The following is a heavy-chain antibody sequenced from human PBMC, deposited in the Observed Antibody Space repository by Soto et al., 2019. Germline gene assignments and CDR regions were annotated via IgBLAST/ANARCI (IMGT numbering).Heavy chain of an antibody. CDR1: GGTFSRYA. CDR2: IIPIFGTA. Sequence: QVQLVQSGAEVKKPGSSVNVSCKASGGTFSRYATSWVRQAPGQGLEWMGGIIPIFGTANYAQKFQGRVTITADESTSTAYMELSSLRSEDTAVYYCARFRPPTIFGVVISPFDPWGQGTLVTVSS. J-gene: IGHJ5*02. V-gene: IGHV1-69*01. D-gene: IGHD3-3*01. CDR3: ARFRPPTIFGVVISPFDP.